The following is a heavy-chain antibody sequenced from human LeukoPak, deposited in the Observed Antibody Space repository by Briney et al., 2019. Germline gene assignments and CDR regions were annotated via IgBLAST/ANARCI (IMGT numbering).Heavy chain of an antibody. Sequence: ASVKVSCKAFGYTFTSYGISWVRQAPGQGLEGMGWIRAYNGNTNYAQRLRGRVTMTTHTSTSTAYMELRSLRSDDTAVYYCARGGSGWDYFDYWGQGTLVTVSS. CDR1: GYTFTSYG. D-gene: IGHD6-19*01. CDR3: ARGGSGWDYFDY. CDR2: IRAYNGNT. J-gene: IGHJ4*02. V-gene: IGHV1-18*01.